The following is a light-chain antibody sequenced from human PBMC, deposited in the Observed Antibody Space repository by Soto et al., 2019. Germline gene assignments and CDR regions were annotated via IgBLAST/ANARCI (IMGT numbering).Light chain of an antibody. V-gene: IGLV1-44*01. CDR3: AVCDDSLNAAV. J-gene: IGLJ7*01. Sequence: QSVLTQPPSASGTPGQRVTISCSGRSSNIGSNSVNWYQQLPDTSPKLLIYSNDLRPSGVPDRVSGSKSCTSASLAISGLQSEDEDDYYCAVCDDSLNAAVFGGGTQLTVL. CDR1: SSNIGSNS. CDR2: SND.